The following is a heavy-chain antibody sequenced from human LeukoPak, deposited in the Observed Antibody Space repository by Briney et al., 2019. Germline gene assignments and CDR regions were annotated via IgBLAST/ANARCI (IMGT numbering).Heavy chain of an antibody. Sequence: GGSLRLSCAASGFTFSSYEMNWVRQAPGKGLEWVSYISSSGSTIYYADSVKGRFTISRDNAKNSLYLQMSSLRADDTAVYYCARDRRGVGYRPQYYYYSYIDVWGKGTTVTVSS. J-gene: IGHJ6*03. CDR2: ISSSGSTI. CDR3: ARDRRGVGYRPQYYYYSYIDV. V-gene: IGHV3-48*03. D-gene: IGHD5-24*01. CDR1: GFTFSSYE.